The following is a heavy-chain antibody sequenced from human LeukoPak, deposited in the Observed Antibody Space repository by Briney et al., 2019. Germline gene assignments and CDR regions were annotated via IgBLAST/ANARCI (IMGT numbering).Heavy chain of an antibody. V-gene: IGHV1-69*13. CDR1: GGTFSTYA. Sequence: VASVKVSCKASGGTFSTYAITWVRQAPGQGLEWMGGIIPIFGTSNYAQKFQGRVTITADESTSTAYMELSSLRSEDTAVYYCARDHSSHYYDSSGLLGYWGQGTLVTVSS. CDR2: IIPIFGTS. D-gene: IGHD3-22*01. J-gene: IGHJ4*02. CDR3: ARDHSSHYYDSSGLLGY.